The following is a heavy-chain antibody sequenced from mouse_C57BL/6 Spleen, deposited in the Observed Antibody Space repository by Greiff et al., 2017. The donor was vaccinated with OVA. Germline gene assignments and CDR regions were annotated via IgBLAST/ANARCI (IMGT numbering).Heavy chain of an antibody. J-gene: IGHJ4*01. Sequence: EVMLVESGGGLVQPGGSLSLSCAASGFTFTDYYMSWVRQPPGKALEWLGFIRNKANGYTTEYSASVKGRFTISRDNSQSILYLQMNALRAEDSATYYCARSPLLSRSLDYWGQGTSVTVSS. V-gene: IGHV7-3*01. CDR1: GFTFTDYY. D-gene: IGHD1-1*01. CDR3: ARSPLLSRSLDY. CDR2: IRNKANGYTT.